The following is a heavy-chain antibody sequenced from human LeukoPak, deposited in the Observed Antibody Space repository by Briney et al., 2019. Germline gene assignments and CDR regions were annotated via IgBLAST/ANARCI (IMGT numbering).Heavy chain of an antibody. Sequence: GGSLRLSCAASAFTFSSYAMHWVRQAPGKGLEWVAVISYDGSNKYYADSVKGRFTISRDNSKNTLYLQMNSLRAEDTAVYYCARDQVRSGWYQGNYYGMDVWGQGTTVTVSS. CDR1: AFTFSSYA. CDR2: ISYDGSNK. CDR3: ARDQVRSGWYQGNYYGMDV. V-gene: IGHV3-30-3*01. D-gene: IGHD6-19*01. J-gene: IGHJ6*02.